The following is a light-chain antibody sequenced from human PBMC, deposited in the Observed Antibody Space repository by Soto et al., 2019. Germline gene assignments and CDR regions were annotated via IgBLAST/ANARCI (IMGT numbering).Light chain of an antibody. CDR2: AAS. V-gene: IGKV1-39*01. J-gene: IGKJ1*01. CDR1: QNINNY. CDR3: QQSYITPLT. Sequence: DIQMTQSPSSLSASVGDRVSITCRASQNINNYLNWYQQRPGKAPDLLIYAASSLQSGVPSRFSGSGSGTDFTLTISSLQPEDFATYYCQQSYITPLTFGQGTKVEIK.